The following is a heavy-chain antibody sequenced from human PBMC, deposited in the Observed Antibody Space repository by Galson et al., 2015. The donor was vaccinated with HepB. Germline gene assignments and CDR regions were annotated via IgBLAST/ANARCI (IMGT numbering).Heavy chain of an antibody. D-gene: IGHD1-26*01. J-gene: IGHJ4*02. V-gene: IGHV3-23*01. CDR1: GFAFSNHG. CDR3: AKGLRPYSWLNMGWDF. Sequence: SLRLSCAGYGFAFSNHGMTWVRQAPGRGLEWVSTISDGGLSTYYADSVKGRFATSKDSSKDTLYLQMNSLRADDTAVYYCAKGLRPYSWLNMGWDFRGQGTLVTVSS. CDR2: ISDGGLST.